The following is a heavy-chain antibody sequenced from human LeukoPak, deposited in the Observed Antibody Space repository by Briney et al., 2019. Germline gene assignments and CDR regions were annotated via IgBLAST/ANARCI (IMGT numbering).Heavy chain of an antibody. CDR2: ISGIGGST. Sequence: GGSLRLSCAASGFTFSNYAMSWVRQAPGKGLEWVSVISGIGGSTYYADSVKGRFTISRDNSKNTLYLQMNSLRAEDTAVYYCAKDRGCCSSTSCPQVFDYWGQGTLVTVSS. J-gene: IGHJ4*02. D-gene: IGHD2-2*01. V-gene: IGHV3-23*01. CDR3: AKDRGCCSSTSCPQVFDY. CDR1: GFTFSNYA.